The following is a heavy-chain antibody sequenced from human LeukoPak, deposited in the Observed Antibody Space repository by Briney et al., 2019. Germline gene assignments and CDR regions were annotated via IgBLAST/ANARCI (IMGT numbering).Heavy chain of an antibody. J-gene: IGHJ4*02. CDR2: INHSGST. CDR3: ARGLRMTLRG. Sequence: SETLSLTCAVYGGSFSGYYWSWIRQPPGKGLEWIGEINHSGSTNYNPSLKSRVTISVDTSKNQFSLKLSSVTAADTAVYYCARGLRMTLRGWGQGTLVTVSS. V-gene: IGHV4-34*01. CDR1: GGSFSGYY. D-gene: IGHD4-17*01.